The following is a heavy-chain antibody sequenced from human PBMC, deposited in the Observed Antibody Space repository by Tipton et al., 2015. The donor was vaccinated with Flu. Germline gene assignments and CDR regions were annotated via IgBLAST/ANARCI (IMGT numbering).Heavy chain of an antibody. CDR1: GGSISSGSYY. J-gene: IGHJ3*01. CDR2: IYTSGST. Sequence: TLSLTCTVSGGSISSGSYYWTWIRQPAGKGLEWIGRIYTSGSTKYNPSLESRVTISIDTSKNQFSLRLSSVTAADTAVYYCARGVPVTMASRYSFDVWGQGTEVSVSP. V-gene: IGHV4-61*02. CDR3: ARGVPVTMASRYSFDV. D-gene: IGHD5-12*01.